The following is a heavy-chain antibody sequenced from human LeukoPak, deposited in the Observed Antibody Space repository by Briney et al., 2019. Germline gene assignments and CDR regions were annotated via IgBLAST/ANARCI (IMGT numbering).Heavy chain of an antibody. D-gene: IGHD6-6*01. Sequence: GASVKVSCKASGYAFTSYYMHWVRQAPGQGLEWMGIINPSGGSTSYAQKFQGRVTMTRDTSTSTVHMELSSLRSEDTAVYYCARGVYSSSPEPPFDYWGQGTLVTVSS. CDR3: ARGVYSSSPEPPFDY. CDR2: INPSGGST. CDR1: GYAFTSYY. V-gene: IGHV1-46*01. J-gene: IGHJ4*02.